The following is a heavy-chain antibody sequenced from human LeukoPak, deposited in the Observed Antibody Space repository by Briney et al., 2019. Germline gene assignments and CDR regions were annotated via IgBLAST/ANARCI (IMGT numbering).Heavy chain of an antibody. D-gene: IGHD2-2*01. Sequence: GGSLRLSCAASGFTFSSYWMSWVRQAPGKGLEWVANIKQDGSEKYYVDSVKGRFTISRDNAKNSLYLQMNSLRAEDTAVYYCARETYHCSSTSCFGANYDYWGQGTLVTVSS. CDR1: GFTFSSYW. V-gene: IGHV3-7*01. J-gene: IGHJ4*02. CDR3: ARETYHCSSTSCFGANYDY. CDR2: IKQDGSEK.